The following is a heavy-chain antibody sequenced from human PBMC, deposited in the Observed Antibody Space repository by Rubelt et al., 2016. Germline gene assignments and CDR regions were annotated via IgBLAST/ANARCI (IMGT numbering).Heavy chain of an antibody. J-gene: IGHJ4*02. V-gene: IGHV3-64*04. CDR3: ARGGGRKGQPSSPLFDY. CDR1: GFTFSSYA. Sequence: LVESGGGLVQPGGSLRLSCSASGFTFSSYAMHWVRQAPGKGLEYVSAISSNGGSTYYADSVNGRFTISRHNSKNTLYLQMNSLRAEDTAVYYWARGGGRKGQPSSPLFDYWGQGTLVTVSS. D-gene: IGHD6-6*01. CDR2: ISSNGGST.